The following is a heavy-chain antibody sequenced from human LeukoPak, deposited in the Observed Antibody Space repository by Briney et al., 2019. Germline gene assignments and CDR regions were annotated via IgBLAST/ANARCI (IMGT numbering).Heavy chain of an antibody. CDR2: IDARSGIT. J-gene: IGHJ3*02. D-gene: IGHD3-3*01. CDR3: ARTYDFGRGPPGDAFDN. V-gene: IGHV3-48*01. CDR1: GFTFTIFG. Sequence: GGSLRLSCGASGFTFTIFGLNWVRQAPGKGPEWVSYIDARSGITYYADSVQGRFTISRDDARESVFLQMDGLRVDDTAVYYCARTYDFGRGPPGDAFDNWGPGTWVIVSS.